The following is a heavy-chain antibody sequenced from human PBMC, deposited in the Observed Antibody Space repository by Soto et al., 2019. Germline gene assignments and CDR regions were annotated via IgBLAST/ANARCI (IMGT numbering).Heavy chain of an antibody. CDR1: GGTFSSYT. D-gene: IGHD5-12*01. CDR2: ILPILDRP. CDR3: ATDWARAYTGCDFRRHWYFDL. J-gene: IGHJ2*01. Sequence: QVQLVQSGAEVKKPGSSVKVSCKVSGGTFSSYTINWIRQAPGQGLEWMGRILPILDRPNYAQNCQARVTTTADKSTSTAPIEGTSLRSEHTPVYYCATDWARAYTGCDFRRHWYFDLWGRGTLVPVSS. V-gene: IGHV1-69*02.